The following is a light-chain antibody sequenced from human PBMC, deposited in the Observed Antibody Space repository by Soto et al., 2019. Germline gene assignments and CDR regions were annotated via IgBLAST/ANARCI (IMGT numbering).Light chain of an antibody. CDR1: QSISSY. Sequence: DIQMTQSPSSLSASLGDSVTIXXRASQSISSYLNWYQQKPGKAPKLXIYAASSLQSGVPSRFSGSGSGTDFTLTISSLQPDDFATYFCQQYHTYPWTFGQGTKVDIK. V-gene: IGKV1-39*01. CDR2: AAS. CDR3: QQYHTYPWT. J-gene: IGKJ1*01.